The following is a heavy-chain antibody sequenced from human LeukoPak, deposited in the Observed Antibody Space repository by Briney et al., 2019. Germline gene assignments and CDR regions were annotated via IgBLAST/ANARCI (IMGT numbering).Heavy chain of an antibody. Sequence: ASVKVSCKASGYTFTSYGVTWVRQAPGQGLEWMGWVSGHNGDTDYAQKLQSRVAMTIVTSTSTAYMELRNLISDDTAVYFCARDRHSGYSSVWYDHWGQGTLVTVSS. CDR2: VSGHNGDT. D-gene: IGHD6-25*01. J-gene: IGHJ5*02. CDR3: ARDRHSGYSSVWYDH. V-gene: IGHV1-18*01. CDR1: GYTFTSYG.